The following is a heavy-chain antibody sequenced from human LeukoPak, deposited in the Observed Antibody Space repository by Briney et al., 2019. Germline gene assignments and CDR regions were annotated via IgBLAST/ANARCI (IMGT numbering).Heavy chain of an antibody. CDR2: IDWDDDK. Sequence: SGPALVKPTQILTLTCTFSGFSLSTSAMCVSWIRQPPGKALEWLARIDWDDDKYYSTSLKTRLTISKDNSKNYVVLTMTNMDPVDTATYYCARIMVRGVTHAFDIWGQGTMVTVSS. V-gene: IGHV2-70*11. J-gene: IGHJ3*02. CDR1: GFSLSTSAMC. CDR3: ARIMVRGVTHAFDI. D-gene: IGHD3-10*01.